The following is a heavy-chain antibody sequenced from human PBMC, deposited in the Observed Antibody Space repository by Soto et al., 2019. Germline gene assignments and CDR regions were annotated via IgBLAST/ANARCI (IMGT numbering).Heavy chain of an antibody. Sequence: QVQLQESGPGLVKPSETLSLTCTVSGGSISSYYWSWIRQPPGKGLEWIGYIYYSGSTNYNPSLKSRVTTSVDTPKKQFSLKLSSVTAADTAVYYCASGGERSWIKLWSRGQGTLVTVSS. CDR3: ASGGERSWIKLWS. V-gene: IGHV4-59*12. CDR1: GGSISSYY. D-gene: IGHD5-18*01. CDR2: IYYSGST. J-gene: IGHJ4*02.